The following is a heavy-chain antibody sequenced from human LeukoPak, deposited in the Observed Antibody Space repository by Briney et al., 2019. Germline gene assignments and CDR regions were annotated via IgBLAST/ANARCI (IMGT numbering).Heavy chain of an antibody. D-gene: IGHD5-18*01. Sequence: SETLSLTCTVSGGSISSYHWSWIRQPPGKGLEWIGYIYYSGSTNYNPSLKSRVTISVDTSKNQFSLKLSSVTAADTAVYYCARQRRGYSYGYGWFDPWGQGTLDTVSS. CDR3: ARQRRGYSYGYGWFDP. V-gene: IGHV4-59*08. CDR2: IYYSGST. J-gene: IGHJ5*02. CDR1: GGSISSYH.